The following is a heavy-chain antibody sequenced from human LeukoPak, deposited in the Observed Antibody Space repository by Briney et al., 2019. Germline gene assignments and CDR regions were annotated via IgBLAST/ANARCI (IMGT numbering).Heavy chain of an antibody. CDR3: ARDWRRATPLLLGY. D-gene: IGHD5-12*01. CDR1: GGSISSYY. Sequence: SETLSLTCTVSGGSISSYYWSWIRQPPGKGLEWIGYIYYSGNTNYNPSLKSRVTISVDTSKNQFSLKLSSVTAADTAVYYCARDWRRATPLLLGYWGQGTLVTVSS. CDR2: IYYSGNT. V-gene: IGHV4-59*12. J-gene: IGHJ4*02.